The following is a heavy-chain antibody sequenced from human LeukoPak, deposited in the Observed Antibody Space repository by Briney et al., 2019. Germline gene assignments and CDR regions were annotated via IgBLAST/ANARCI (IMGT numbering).Heavy chain of an antibody. D-gene: IGHD5-18*01. J-gene: IGHJ4*02. CDR3: ARSVDTTIVFDY. CDR1: GGSISSYY. V-gene: IGHV4-59*08. CDR2: IYYSGST. Sequence: PSETLSHTCTVSGGSISSYYWSWIRQPPAKGLEWIGYIYYSGSTNYNPSLKSRVTISVDTSNNKFSLQLSSVTAAATAVAYCARSVDTTIVFDYWGQGTLVTVSS.